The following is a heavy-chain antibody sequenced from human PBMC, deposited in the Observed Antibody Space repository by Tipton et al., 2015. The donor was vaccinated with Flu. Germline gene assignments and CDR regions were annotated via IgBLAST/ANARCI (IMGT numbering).Heavy chain of an antibody. D-gene: IGHD3-22*01. CDR2: IKSKTDGGTT. J-gene: IGHJ3*02. CDR3: TTDYYDSSDYWVGVFDI. V-gene: IGHV3-15*01. Sequence: SLRLSCAASGFTFSNAWMSWVRQAPGKGLEWVGRIKSKTDGGTTDYAAPVKGRFTISRDDSKNTIYLQMNSLKTEDTAVYYCTTDYYDSSDYWVGVFDIWGQGTMVTVSS. CDR1: GFTFSNAW.